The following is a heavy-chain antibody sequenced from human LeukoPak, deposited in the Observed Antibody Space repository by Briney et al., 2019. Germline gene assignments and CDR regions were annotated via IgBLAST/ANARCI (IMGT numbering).Heavy chain of an antibody. CDR3: ARIRDGYNDAYDI. CDR2: INPGGDNT. J-gene: IGHJ3*02. Sequence: ASVKVSCKASGYTFTNYYIHWVRQAPGQGLEWMGLINPGGDNTNYAQNFQGRVTMTRDTSASTVYMELGSLRSEDTAIYYCARIRDGYNDAYDIWGQGTVVTVPS. V-gene: IGHV1-46*01. D-gene: IGHD5-24*01. CDR1: GYTFTNYY.